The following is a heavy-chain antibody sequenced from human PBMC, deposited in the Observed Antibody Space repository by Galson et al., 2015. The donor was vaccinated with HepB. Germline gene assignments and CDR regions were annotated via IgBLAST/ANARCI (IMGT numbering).Heavy chain of an antibody. CDR1: GYTFTSYD. CDR2: MNPNSGNT. V-gene: IGHV1-8*01. Sequence: SVKVSCKASGYTFTSYDINWVRQATGQGLEWMGWMNPNSGNTGYAQKFQGRVTMTRNTSISTAYMELSSLRSEDTAVYYCAKSMAARPGSFDYWGQGTLVTVSS. CDR3: AKSMAARPGSFDY. J-gene: IGHJ4*02. D-gene: IGHD6-6*01.